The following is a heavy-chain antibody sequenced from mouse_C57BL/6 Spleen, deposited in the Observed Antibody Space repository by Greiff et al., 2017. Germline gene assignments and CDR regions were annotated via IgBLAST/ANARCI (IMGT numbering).Heavy chain of an antibody. CDR2: IYPGDGDT. D-gene: IGHD3-2*02. CDR1: GYAFSSSW. Sequence: QVQLQQSGPELVKPGASVKISCKASGYAFSSSWMNWVKQRPGKGLEWIGRIYPGDGDTNYNGKFKGKATLTADKSSSTAYMQLSSLTSEDSAVYFCARGGTAQATGDYWGQGTLVTVSA. CDR3: ARGGTAQATGDY. J-gene: IGHJ3*01. V-gene: IGHV1-82*01.